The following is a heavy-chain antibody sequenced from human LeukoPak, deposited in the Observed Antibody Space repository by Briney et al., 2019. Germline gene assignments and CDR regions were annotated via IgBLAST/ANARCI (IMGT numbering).Heavy chain of an antibody. D-gene: IGHD3-16*01. CDR3: ARGVWDGHYGMDV. Sequence: GGSLRLSCAASGFTFNIYSINWVRQAPGKGLEWVSYISSGSSTIYYADSVKGRFTISRDNAKNSLYLQMNSLSAEDTAVYYCARGVWDGHYGMDVWGQGTTVTVSS. CDR2: ISSGSSTI. V-gene: IGHV3-48*01. CDR1: GFTFNIYS. J-gene: IGHJ6*02.